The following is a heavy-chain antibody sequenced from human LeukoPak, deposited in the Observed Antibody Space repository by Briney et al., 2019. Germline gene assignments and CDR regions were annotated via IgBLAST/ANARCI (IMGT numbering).Heavy chain of an antibody. CDR1: GYTFTTYG. J-gene: IGHJ4*02. V-gene: IGHV1-8*01. CDR3: ARGYYGSGSYLNY. CDR2: MNPKSGNT. D-gene: IGHD3-10*01. Sequence: ASVTVSFTASGYTFTTYGINWVRQAPGPGHEWLGWMNPKSGNTGYAQKFQGRVTMTRNTSISTAYMELSSLRSEDTAVYYCARGYYGSGSYLNYWGQGTLVTVSS.